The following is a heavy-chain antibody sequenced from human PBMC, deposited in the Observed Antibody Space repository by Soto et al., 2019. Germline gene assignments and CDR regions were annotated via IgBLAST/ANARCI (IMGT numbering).Heavy chain of an antibody. V-gene: IGHV4-34*01. D-gene: IGHD3-16*01. Sequence: QVQLQQWGAGLLKPSETLSLTCAVYGGSFSGYYWSWIRQPPGKGLEWIGEINHSGSTNYNPSLKSRVTISVDTSKNQFSLKLSSVTAADTAVYYCANGGEPYYYYGMDVWGQGTTVTVSS. CDR1: GGSFSGYY. J-gene: IGHJ6*02. CDR2: INHSGST. CDR3: ANGGEPYYYYGMDV.